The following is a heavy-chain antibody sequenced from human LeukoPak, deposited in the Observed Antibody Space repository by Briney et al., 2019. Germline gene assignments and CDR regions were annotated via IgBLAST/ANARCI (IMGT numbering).Heavy chain of an antibody. V-gene: IGHV4-59*01. Sequence: SETLSLTCTVSGGSISSYYWSWIRQPPGKGLEWIGYIYYSGSTNYNPSLKSRVTISVDTSKNQFSLKLSSVTAADTAVYYCARLPYRFRADYYYGMDVWGQGTTVTVSS. CDR3: ARLPYRFRADYYYGMDV. CDR1: GGSISSYY. J-gene: IGHJ6*02. D-gene: IGHD3-10*01. CDR2: IYYSGST.